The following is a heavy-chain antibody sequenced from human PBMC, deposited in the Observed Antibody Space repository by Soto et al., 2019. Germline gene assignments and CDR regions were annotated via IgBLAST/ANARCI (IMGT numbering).Heavy chain of an antibody. V-gene: IGHV1-18*04. CDR3: ARDLLGSSPYYYDRTRAFDI. J-gene: IGHJ3*02. CDR2: ISAYNGNT. CDR1: GYTFTSYG. Sequence: ASVKVSCKASGYTFTSYGISWVRQAPGQGLEWMGWISAYNGNTNYAQKLRGRVTMTTDTSTSTAYMELRSLRSDDTAVYYCARDLLGSSPYYYDRTRAFDIWGQGTMVTVSS. D-gene: IGHD3-22*01.